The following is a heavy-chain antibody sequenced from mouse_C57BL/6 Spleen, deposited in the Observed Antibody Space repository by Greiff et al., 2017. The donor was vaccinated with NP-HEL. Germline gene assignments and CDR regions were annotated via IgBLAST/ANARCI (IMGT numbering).Heavy chain of an antibody. CDR3: ARRGGDGYFDY. D-gene: IGHD2-3*01. CDR2: IDPSDSYT. V-gene: IGHV1-59*01. J-gene: IGHJ2*01. Sequence: QVQLQQPGAELVRPGTSVKLSCKASGYTFTSYWMHWVKQRPGQGLEWIGVIDPSDSYTNYNQKFKGKATLTVDTSSSTAYMQLSSLTSEDSAVYYCARRGGDGYFDYWGQGTTLTVSS. CDR1: GYTFTSYW.